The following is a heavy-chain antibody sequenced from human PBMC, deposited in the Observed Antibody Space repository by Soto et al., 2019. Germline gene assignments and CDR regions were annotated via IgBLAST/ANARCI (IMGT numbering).Heavy chain of an antibody. V-gene: IGHV3-7*01. CDR2: IKPDGTAT. Sequence: EVQLVESGGGFVQPGGSLRLSCAASGFTFNTYWMTWVRQAPGQGLEWVANIKPDGTATYYLDSVKGRFTISRDNARDSLHLKMNVLRAADTSRYYCERFGAVSGIDYWGRGTLVTVSS. CDR1: GFTFNTYW. D-gene: IGHD6-19*01. CDR3: ERFGAVSGIDY. J-gene: IGHJ4*02.